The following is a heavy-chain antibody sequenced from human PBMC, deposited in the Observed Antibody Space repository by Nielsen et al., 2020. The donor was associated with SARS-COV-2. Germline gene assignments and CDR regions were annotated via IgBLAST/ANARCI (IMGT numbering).Heavy chain of an antibody. CDR1: GFTFSNAW. V-gene: IGHV3-15*01. CDR3: AQIPDIVVVPAAHGPLYGMDV. D-gene: IGHD2-2*01. CDR2: IKSKTDGGTT. Sequence: GESLKISCAASGFTFSNAWMSWVRQAPGKGLEWVGRIKSKTDGGTTDYAAPVKGRLTISRDDSKNTLYLQMNSLKTEDTAVYYCAQIPDIVVVPAAHGPLYGMDVWGQGTTVTVSS. J-gene: IGHJ6*02.